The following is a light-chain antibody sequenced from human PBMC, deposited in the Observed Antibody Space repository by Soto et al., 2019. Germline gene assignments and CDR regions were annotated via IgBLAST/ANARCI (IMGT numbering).Light chain of an antibody. CDR2: GAS. Sequence: EIVLTQSPGNLSLSPGERATLSCRASQSVSSSYLAWYQQKPGQAPRLLIYGASSRATGIPDWFSGSGSGTDFTLTISRLEPEDFAVYYCQQYGSSYTFGQGTKLEIK. CDR1: QSVSSSY. CDR3: QQYGSSYT. V-gene: IGKV3-20*01. J-gene: IGKJ2*01.